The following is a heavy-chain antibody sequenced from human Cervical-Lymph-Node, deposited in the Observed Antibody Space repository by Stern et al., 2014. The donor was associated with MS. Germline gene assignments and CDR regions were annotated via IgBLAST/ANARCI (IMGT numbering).Heavy chain of an antibody. CDR2: VIPIFGTA. D-gene: IGHD4-17*01. V-gene: IGHV1-69*01. CDR1: GGTFSSYA. Sequence: DQLVESGAEVKKPGSSVKVSCKASGGTFSSYAISWVRQAPGQGLEWMGGVIPIFGTANYAQKFQGRVTITADESTSTAYMELSSLRSEDTAVYYCARGLYGDSGAPAADWGQGTLVTVSS. J-gene: IGHJ4*02. CDR3: ARGLYGDSGAPAAD.